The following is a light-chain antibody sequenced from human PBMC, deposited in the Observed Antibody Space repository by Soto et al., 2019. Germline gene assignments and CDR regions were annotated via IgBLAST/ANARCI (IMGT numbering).Light chain of an antibody. Sequence: EIVLTQSPGTLSLSPGERATLSCRASQSVSSSYLAWYQQKPGQAPRLLIYGASSRATGTPDRFSGSGSGTDFTLTISRLEPEDFAVYYCQQYGRSPDLFTFGPGTKVDIK. CDR2: GAS. V-gene: IGKV3-20*01. CDR3: QQYGRSPDLFT. J-gene: IGKJ3*01. CDR1: QSVSSSY.